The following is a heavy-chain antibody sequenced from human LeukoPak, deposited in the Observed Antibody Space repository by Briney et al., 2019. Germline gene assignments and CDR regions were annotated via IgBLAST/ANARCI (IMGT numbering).Heavy chain of an antibody. V-gene: IGHV1-69*13. CDR2: IIPIFGTT. J-gene: IGHJ4*02. Sequence: ASVKVSCKASGDTFSSYGFSWVRQAPGQGLEWMGGIIPIFGTTNYAQKFQGRVTFTADESTSTADMEVSSLRSEDTAVYYCARDPSCSTISCYGVVYWGQGTLVTVSS. CDR1: GDTFSSYG. CDR3: ARDPSCSTISCYGVVY. D-gene: IGHD2-2*01.